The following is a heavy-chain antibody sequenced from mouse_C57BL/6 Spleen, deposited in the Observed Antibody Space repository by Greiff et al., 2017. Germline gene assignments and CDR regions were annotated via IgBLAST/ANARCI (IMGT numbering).Heavy chain of an antibody. J-gene: IGHJ4*01. Sequence: VQLQQSGAELVKPGASVKISCKASGYAFSSYWMHWVKQRPGKGLEWIGQIYPGDGDTNYNGKFKGKATLTADKSSSTAYMQLSSLTSEDSAVYFCARGGYYGSSHMDYWGQGTSVTVSS. CDR1: GYAFSSYW. V-gene: IGHV1-80*01. CDR3: ARGGYYGSSHMDY. D-gene: IGHD1-1*01. CDR2: IYPGDGDT.